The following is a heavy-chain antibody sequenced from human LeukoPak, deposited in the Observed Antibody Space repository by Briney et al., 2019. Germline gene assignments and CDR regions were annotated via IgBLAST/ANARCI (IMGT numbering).Heavy chain of an antibody. V-gene: IGHV3-11*06. CDR1: GCTFSDYY. J-gene: IGHJ3*02. D-gene: IGHD5-18*01. CDR3: ASDRYTSIQNGYRMRGPDAFDI. Sequence: GGSLRLSCAASGCTFSDYYRSWIRQAPGQGLEWVSDISSSSSYTNYADSVKGRFTISTENAKNSLYLQMNSLRAEETAVYYCASDRYTSIQNGYRMRGPDAFDIWGQGTVVTVSS. CDR2: ISSSSSYT.